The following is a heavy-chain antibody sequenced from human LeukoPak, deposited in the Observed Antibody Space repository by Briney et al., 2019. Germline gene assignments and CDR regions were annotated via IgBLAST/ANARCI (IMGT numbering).Heavy chain of an antibody. CDR1: GYTFTSYY. CDR2: INPGGGST. J-gene: IGHJ4*02. D-gene: IGHD3-22*01. V-gene: IGHV1-46*01. Sequence: ASVKVSCKASGYTFTSYYMHWVRQAPGQGLEWVGIINPGGGSTSYAQKFQGRVTMTGDTSTSTVYMELSSLRSEDTAVYYCARSPYYRLDHWGQGTPVTVSS. CDR3: ARSPYYRLDH.